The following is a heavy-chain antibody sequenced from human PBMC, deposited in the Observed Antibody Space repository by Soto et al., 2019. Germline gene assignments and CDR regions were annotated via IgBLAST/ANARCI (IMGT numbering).Heavy chain of an antibody. Sequence: PSQTLSLTCAISGDSVSSNSAAWNWVRQSPSRGLEWLGGTYYRSKWYDDYAVSVKSRITISPDTPKNQFSLHLKSVTPEDTAVYYCARGAGRGYCSGNTCYCPYNYYGMDVWGQGTTVTVS. J-gene: IGHJ6*02. D-gene: IGHD2-15*01. CDR3: ARGAGRGYCSGNTCYCPYNYYGMDV. V-gene: IGHV6-1*01. CDR1: GDSVSSNSAA. CDR2: TYYRSKWYD.